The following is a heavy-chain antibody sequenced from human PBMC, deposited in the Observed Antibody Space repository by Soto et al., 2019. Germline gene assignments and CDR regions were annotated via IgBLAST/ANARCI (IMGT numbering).Heavy chain of an antibody. D-gene: IGHD3-22*01. CDR1: GGTFSSYA. Sequence: ASVKVSCKASGGTFSSYAISWVRQAPGQGLEWMGGIIPIFGTANYAQKFQGRVTITADESTSTAYMELSSLRSEDTAVYYCARPNYDSSSGFFDPWGQGTLVTVSS. CDR2: IIPIFGTA. V-gene: IGHV1-69*13. J-gene: IGHJ5*02. CDR3: ARPNYDSSSGFFDP.